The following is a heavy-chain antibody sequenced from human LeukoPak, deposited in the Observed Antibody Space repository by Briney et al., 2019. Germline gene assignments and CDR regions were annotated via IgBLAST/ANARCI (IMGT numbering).Heavy chain of an antibody. V-gene: IGHV1-2*06. D-gene: IGHD3-16*01. CDR3: ARGIGYFYALDV. CDR1: GYTFIDYY. CDR2: INPKSGGP. Sequence: GASVKVSFTASGYTFIDYYIHWVRQAPGQGLEWMGRINPKSGGPDYEQKFQGRVTMTRDTSISTAYMELSRLTSDDTAVYYCARGIGYFYALDVWGQGTTVTVSS. J-gene: IGHJ6*02.